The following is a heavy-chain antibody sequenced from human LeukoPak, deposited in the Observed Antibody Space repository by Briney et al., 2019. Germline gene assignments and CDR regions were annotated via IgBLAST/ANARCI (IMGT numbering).Heavy chain of an antibody. CDR2: ISYDGSNK. CDR1: GFTFSSYA. J-gene: IGHJ6*02. V-gene: IGHV3-30*04. CDR3: ARDVRVEPGGYYYGMDV. Sequence: PGRSLRLSCAASGFTFSSYAMHGVRQAPGKGLEGVAVISYDGSNKYYADSVKGRFTISRDNSKNTLYLQMNSLRAEDTAVYYCARDVRVEPGGYYYGMDVWGQGTTVTVSS. D-gene: IGHD1-26*01.